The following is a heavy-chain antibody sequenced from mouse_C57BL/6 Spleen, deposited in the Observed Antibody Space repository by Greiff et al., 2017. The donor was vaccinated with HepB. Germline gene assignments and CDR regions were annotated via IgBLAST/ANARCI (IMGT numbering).Heavy chain of an antibody. V-gene: IGHV1-64*01. CDR1: GYTFTSYW. CDR3: ARPCYYYGPWFAY. D-gene: IGHD1-1*01. Sequence: QVQLQQPGAELVKPGASVKLSCKASGYTFTSYWMHWVKQRPGQGLEWIGMIHPNSGSTNYNEKFKSKATLTVDKSSSTAYMQLSSLTSEDSAVYYCARPCYYYGPWFAYWGQGTLVTVSA. CDR2: IHPNSGST. J-gene: IGHJ3*01.